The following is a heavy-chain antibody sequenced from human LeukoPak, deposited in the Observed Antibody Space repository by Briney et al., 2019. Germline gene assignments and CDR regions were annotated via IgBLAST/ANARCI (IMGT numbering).Heavy chain of an antibody. CDR1: GFSLNGYW. D-gene: IGHD3-22*01. CDR2: IKDDGSRK. J-gene: IGHJ4*02. V-gene: IGHV3-7*01. CDR3: ARECIDGYYESSGYDL. Sequence: GGSLRLSCAASGFSLNGYWMTWVRQAPGKGLEWVANIKDDGSRKHDVDSARGRFTISRDNAKNSLYLDMNSLRAEDTAVYYCARECIDGYYESSGYDLWGQGTLVTVSS.